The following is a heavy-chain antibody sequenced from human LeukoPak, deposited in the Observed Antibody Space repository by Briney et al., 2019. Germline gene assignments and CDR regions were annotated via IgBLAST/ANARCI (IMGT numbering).Heavy chain of an antibody. CDR3: ARVLYYDSSGYYDY. CDR2: ISWNSGSI. J-gene: IGHJ4*02. D-gene: IGHD3-22*01. V-gene: IGHV3-9*01. CDR1: GFTFDDYA. Sequence: GGSLRLSCAASGFTFDDYAMHWVRQVPGKGLEWVSGISWNSGSIGYADSVKGRFTISRDNAKNTLYLQMNSLRAEDTAVYYCARVLYYDSSGYYDYWGQGTLVTVSS.